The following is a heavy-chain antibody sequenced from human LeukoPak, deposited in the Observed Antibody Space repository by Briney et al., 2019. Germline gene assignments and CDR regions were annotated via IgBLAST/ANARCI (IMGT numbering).Heavy chain of an antibody. Sequence: ASVKVSCKASAYTFTAYFVHWVRQAPGQGLEWLGWMNPNSGDTNFAQKFQGRVTMTRDTSINTAYMELTRLTFDDTAVYYCARGYGDYYFDYWGQGTVVTVSS. V-gene: IGHV1-2*02. J-gene: IGHJ4*02. CDR2: MNPNSGDT. D-gene: IGHD4-17*01. CDR1: AYTFTAYF. CDR3: ARGYGDYYFDY.